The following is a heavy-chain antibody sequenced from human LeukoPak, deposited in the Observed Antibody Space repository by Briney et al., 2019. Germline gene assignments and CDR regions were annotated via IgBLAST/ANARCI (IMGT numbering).Heavy chain of an antibody. CDR3: ARNWGYAFDI. Sequence: GGSLRLSCAASGFTFSSCGMHWVRQAPGKGLEWVAHVKQDDTEKYYVDSVKGRFTISRDNAKNSLYLQMNSLRAEDTAAYYCARNWGYAFDIWGQGTMVTVSS. D-gene: IGHD7-27*01. CDR2: VKQDDTEK. J-gene: IGHJ3*02. V-gene: IGHV3-7*03. CDR1: GFTFSSCG.